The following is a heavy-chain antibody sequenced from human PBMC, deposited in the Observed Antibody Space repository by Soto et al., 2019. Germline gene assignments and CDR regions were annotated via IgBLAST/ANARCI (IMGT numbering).Heavy chain of an antibody. Sequence: TGGSLRLSCAASGFTFSSYAMSWVRQAPGKGLEWVSAISGSGGSTYYADSVKGRFTISRDNSKNTLYLQMNSLRAEDTAVYYCAKKGPDSIAVALGGFDYWGQGTLVTVSS. J-gene: IGHJ4*02. CDR3: AKKGPDSIAVALGGFDY. D-gene: IGHD6-19*01. CDR2: ISGSGGST. CDR1: GFTFSSYA. V-gene: IGHV3-23*01.